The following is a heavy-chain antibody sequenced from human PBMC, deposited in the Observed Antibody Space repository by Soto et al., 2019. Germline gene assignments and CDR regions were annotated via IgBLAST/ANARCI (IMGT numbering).Heavy chain of an antibody. CDR1: GFTFSSYL. D-gene: IGHD2-15*01. CDR2: FNSEGGST. Sequence: GGSLRLSCAASGFTFSSYLMHWVRQAPGKGAGGVSRFNSEGGSTSYAAPGKGRSTTSRDNAKNTLYRKMNSLRAEDTAVYYGAREKPSGPNYYGREVGGQGTRVPVPS. V-gene: IGHV3-74*01. J-gene: IGHJ6*02. CDR3: AREKPSGPNYYGREV.